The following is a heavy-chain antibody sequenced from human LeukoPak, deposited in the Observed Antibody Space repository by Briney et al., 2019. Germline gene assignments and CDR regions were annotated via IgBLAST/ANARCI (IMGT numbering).Heavy chain of an antibody. J-gene: IGHJ3*02. V-gene: IGHV1-2*02. D-gene: IGHD3-10*01. CDR1: GYTFTGYY. CDR2: INPNSGGT. CDR3: ARASWFGELSDAFDI. Sequence: ASVKVSCKASGYTFTGYYMHWVRQAPGQGLEWMGWINPNSGGTNYAQKFQGRVTMTRDTSITTAYMELSRLRSDDTAVYYCARASWFGELSDAFDIWGQGTMVTVSS.